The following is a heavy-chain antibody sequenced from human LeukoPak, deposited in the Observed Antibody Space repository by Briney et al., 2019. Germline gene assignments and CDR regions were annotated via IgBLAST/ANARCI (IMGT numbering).Heavy chain of an antibody. CDR1: GGSISSYY. V-gene: IGHV4-4*07. J-gene: IGHJ4*01. CDR2: IYTSGST. D-gene: IGHD6-13*01. CDR3: ARILYSSSFDFDY. Sequence: SETLSLTCTVSGGSISSYYWSWIRQPAGKGREWIGRIYTSGSTNYNPSLKSLVTISVDTSKNHVFLKRSSVTAADTAVYYCARILYSSSFDFDYWGHGTLVTVSS.